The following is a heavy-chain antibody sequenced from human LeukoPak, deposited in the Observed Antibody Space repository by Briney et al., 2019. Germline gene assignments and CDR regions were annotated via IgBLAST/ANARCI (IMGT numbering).Heavy chain of an antibody. D-gene: IGHD2/OR15-2a*01. Sequence: GGSLRLSCAASGFTFSSYEMNWVRQAPGKGLEWVSYISTSGRTIYYADSVKGRLTISRDNAKNSLYLQMNSLRAEDAAVYYCARGYFLGFDYWGKGTLVTVSS. CDR3: ARGYFLGFDY. CDR2: ISTSGRTI. J-gene: IGHJ4*02. V-gene: IGHV3-48*03. CDR1: GFTFSSYE.